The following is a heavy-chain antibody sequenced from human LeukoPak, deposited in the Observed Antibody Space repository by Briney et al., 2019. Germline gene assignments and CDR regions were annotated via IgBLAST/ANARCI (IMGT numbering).Heavy chain of an antibody. CDR3: ARVLGYCSGGGCSEYFQH. CDR2: IYYSGST. D-gene: IGHD2-15*01. J-gene: IGHJ1*01. V-gene: IGHV4-59*01. Sequence: SETLSLTCTVSGGSISSYYWSWIRQPPGKGLEWIGFIYYSGSTNYNPSLRSRVTISVDTSKNQFSLKLSSVTAADTAVYYCARVLGYCSGGGCSEYFQHWGQGTLVTVSS. CDR1: GGSISSYY.